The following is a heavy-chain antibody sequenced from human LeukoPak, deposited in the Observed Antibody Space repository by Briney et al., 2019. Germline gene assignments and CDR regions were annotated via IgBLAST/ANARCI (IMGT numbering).Heavy chain of an antibody. CDR2: IIPILGIA. CDR3: ARGPTYYCDSSGYYSDY. J-gene: IGHJ4*02. Sequence: ASVKVSCKASGGTFSSYAISWVRQAPGQGLEWMGRIIPILGIANYAQKFQGRVTITADKSTSTAYMELSSLRSEDTAVYYCARGPTYYCDSSGYYSDYWGQGTLVTVSS. V-gene: IGHV1-69*04. D-gene: IGHD3-22*01. CDR1: GGTFSSYA.